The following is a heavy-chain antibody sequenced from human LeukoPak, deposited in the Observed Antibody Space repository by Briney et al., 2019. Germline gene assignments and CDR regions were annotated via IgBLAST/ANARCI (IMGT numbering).Heavy chain of an antibody. CDR3: ARRRLGRGPINFDY. J-gene: IGHJ4*02. Sequence: SSETLSLTCAVSGGSISSSSYYWGWIRQPPGKGLEWIGSIYYSGITYYNPSLKSRVTISVDTSKNQFSLKLSSVTAADTAVYYCARRRLGRGPINFDYWGQGTLVTVSS. V-gene: IGHV4-39*07. CDR1: GGSISSSSYY. CDR2: IYYSGIT. D-gene: IGHD5-12*01.